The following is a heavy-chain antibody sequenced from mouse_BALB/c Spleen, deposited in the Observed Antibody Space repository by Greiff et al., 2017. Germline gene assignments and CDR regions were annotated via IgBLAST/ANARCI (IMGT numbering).Heavy chain of an antibody. Sequence: QVQLKESGAELARPGASVKLSCKASGYTFTSYWMQWVKQRPGQGLEWIGAIYPGDGDTRYTQKFKGKATLTADKSSSTAYMQLSSLTSEDSAVYFCARSGTTATLYAMDYWGQGTSVTVSS. D-gene: IGHD1-2*01. CDR1: GYTFTSYW. CDR2: IYPGDGDT. J-gene: IGHJ4*01. V-gene: IGHV1-87*01. CDR3: ARSGTTATLYAMDY.